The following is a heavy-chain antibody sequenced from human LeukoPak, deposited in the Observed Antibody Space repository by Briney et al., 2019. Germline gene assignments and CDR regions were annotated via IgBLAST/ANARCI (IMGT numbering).Heavy chain of an antibody. CDR1: GITLSNYG. Sequence: TGGSLRLSCAVSGITLSNYGMSWVRQAPGKGLEWVAGISDSGGSTNYADSVKGRFTISRDNAKNTLYLQMNSLRAEDTAVYYCAKYCGGDCFRNFDSWGQGTLVTVSS. CDR3: AKYCGGDCFRNFDS. CDR2: ISDSGGST. D-gene: IGHD2-21*02. V-gene: IGHV3-23*01. J-gene: IGHJ4*02.